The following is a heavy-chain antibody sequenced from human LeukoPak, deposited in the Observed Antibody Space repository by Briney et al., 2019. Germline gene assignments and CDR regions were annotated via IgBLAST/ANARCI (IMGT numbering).Heavy chain of an antibody. CDR1: GFTFSSYS. D-gene: IGHD6-13*01. V-gene: IGHV3-21*01. CDR2: ISSSSYI. Sequence: GGSLRLSCAASGFTFSSYSMNWVRQAPGKGLEWVSSISSSSYIYYADSVKGRFTISRDNAKNSLYLQMNSLRAEDTAVYYCARGAAASSWYLFGYWGQGTLVTVSS. J-gene: IGHJ4*02. CDR3: ARGAAASSWYLFGY.